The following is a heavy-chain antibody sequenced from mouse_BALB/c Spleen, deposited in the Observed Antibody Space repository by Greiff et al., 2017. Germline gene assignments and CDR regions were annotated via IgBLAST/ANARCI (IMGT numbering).Heavy chain of an antibody. CDR1: GYSITSDYA. V-gene: IGHV3-2*02. CDR3: ATGYYAMDY. Sequence: DVHLVESGPGLVKPSQSLSLTCTVTGYSITSDYAWNWIRQFPGNKLEWMGYISYSGSTSYNPSLKSRISITRDTSKNQFFLQLNSVTTEDTATYYCATGYYAMDYWGQGTSVTVSS. CDR2: ISYSGST. J-gene: IGHJ4*01. D-gene: IGHD4-1*01.